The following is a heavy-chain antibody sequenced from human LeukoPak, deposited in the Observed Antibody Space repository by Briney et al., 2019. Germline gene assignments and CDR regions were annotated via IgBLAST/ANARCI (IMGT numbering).Heavy chain of an antibody. Sequence: GRSLRLSCAASGFTFDDYAMHWVRQAPGKGLVWVSRINSDGSSTSYADSVKGRFTISRDNAKNTLYLQMNSLRAEDTAVYYCARAYGDYDHYYYGMDVWGQGTTVTVSS. CDR3: ARAYGDYDHYYYGMDV. V-gene: IGHV3-74*01. CDR2: INSDGSST. CDR1: GFTFDDYA. D-gene: IGHD4-17*01. J-gene: IGHJ6*02.